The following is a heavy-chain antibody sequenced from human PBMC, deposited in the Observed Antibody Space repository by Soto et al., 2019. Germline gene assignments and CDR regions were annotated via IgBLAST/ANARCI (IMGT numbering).Heavy chain of an antibody. V-gene: IGHV3-23*01. Sequence: LRLSCAAFGFTFSSHAMPRVRHAPGKGLEWVSAISGSGGSTYYADSVKGRFNLSRDNSKNTLYLQMNSLRAEDTAVYYCAKDIRGWSTFDYWGQGTLVTVSS. J-gene: IGHJ4*02. CDR2: ISGSGGST. CDR3: AKDIRGWSTFDY. D-gene: IGHD6-19*01. CDR1: GFTFSSHA.